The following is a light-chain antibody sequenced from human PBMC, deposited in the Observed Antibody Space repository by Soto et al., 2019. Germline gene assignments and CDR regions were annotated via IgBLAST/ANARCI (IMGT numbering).Light chain of an antibody. CDR1: SSSIGAGYD. CDR2: GNS. J-gene: IGLJ2*01. CDR3: QVCDSSRSVV. V-gene: IGLV1-40*01. Sequence: QYVLTQPPSVSGAPGKRVTISCSGSSSSIGAGYDVHWYQQLPGTAPQLLIYGNSKRPSGVPERFSGSKSGTSASLAITGVQAEDEADYYCQVCDSSRSVVFGGGTKLTVL.